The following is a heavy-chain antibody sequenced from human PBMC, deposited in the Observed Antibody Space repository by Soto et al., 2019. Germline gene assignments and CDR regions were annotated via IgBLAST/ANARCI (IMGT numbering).Heavy chain of an antibody. CDR1: GFTFSSYA. CDR2: ISGSGGST. D-gene: IGHD3-10*01. CDR3: AKDVEYYYGSGSYYWETNWFDP. Sequence: EVQLLESGGGLVQPGGSLRLSCAASGFTFSSYAMSWVRQAPGKGLEWVSAISGSGGSTYYADSVKGRFTISRDNYKKTLYARMNSLRAEDTAAYYCAKDVEYYYGSGSYYWETNWFDPWGKGTLVNVSS. J-gene: IGHJ5*02. V-gene: IGHV3-23*01.